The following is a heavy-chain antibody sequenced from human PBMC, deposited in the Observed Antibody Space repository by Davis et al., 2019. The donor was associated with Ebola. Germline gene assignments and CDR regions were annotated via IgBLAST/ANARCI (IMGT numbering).Heavy chain of an antibody. V-gene: IGHV3-23*01. CDR1: GITFSDYA. CDR3: AKDGWLDYYDGLTY. J-gene: IGHJ4*02. D-gene: IGHD3-22*01. Sequence: GESLKISCVVSGITFSDYAMSWVRQAPGKGLEWVSVISGRGGSTYYAESVKGRFTISRDNFKNTLYLQMNSLRAEDTALYFCAKDGWLDYYDGLTYWGQGALVTVSS. CDR2: ISGRGGST.